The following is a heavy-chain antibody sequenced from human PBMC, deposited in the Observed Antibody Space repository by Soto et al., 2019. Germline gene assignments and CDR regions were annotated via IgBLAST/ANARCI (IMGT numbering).Heavy chain of an antibody. D-gene: IGHD3-10*01. V-gene: IGHV3-64*01. Sequence: EVQLAESGGGMVQPGGSLRLSCVASGFTFSSYDMHWVRQAPGKGLEYVSSISSNGGTTYYGNSVKGRFTISRENSKNTLYLRMGSLRAEDMAVYYCMRRVSGTYSYWGQGTLVTVSS. CDR2: ISSNGGTT. J-gene: IGHJ1*01. CDR3: MRRVSGTYSY. CDR1: GFTFSSYD.